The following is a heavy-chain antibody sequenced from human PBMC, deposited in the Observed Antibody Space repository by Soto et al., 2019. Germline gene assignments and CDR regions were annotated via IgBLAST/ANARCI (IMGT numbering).Heavy chain of an antibody. D-gene: IGHD4-17*01. CDR2: IYHSGST. V-gene: IGHV4-4*02. J-gene: IGHJ2*01. Sequence: QVQLQESGPGLVKPSGTLSLTCAVSGGSISSSNWWSWVRQPPGKGLEWIGEIYHSGSTNYNPSLKRRVTISVDKSKNQFSLKLSSVTAADTAVYYCARDDYGDYNGAGHFDLWGRGTLVTVSS. CDR3: ARDDYGDYNGAGHFDL. CDR1: GGSISSSNW.